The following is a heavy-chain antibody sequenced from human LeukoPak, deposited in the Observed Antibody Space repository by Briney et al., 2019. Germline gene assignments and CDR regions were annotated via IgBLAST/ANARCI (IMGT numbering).Heavy chain of an antibody. CDR2: IYSGGST. V-gene: IGHV3-53*01. CDR1: GFTVSSNY. CDR3: ARDLGIAAAGTAYDAFDI. Sequence: GGSLRLSCAASGFTVSSNYMSWVRQAPGKGLEWVSVIYSGGSTYYADSVKGRFTISRDNSKNTLYLQMNSLRAEDTAVYYCARDLGIAAAGTAYDAFDIWGQGTMVTVFS. J-gene: IGHJ3*02. D-gene: IGHD6-13*01.